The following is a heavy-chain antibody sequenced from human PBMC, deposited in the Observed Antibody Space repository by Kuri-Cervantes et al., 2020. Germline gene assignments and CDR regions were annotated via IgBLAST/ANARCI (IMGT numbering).Heavy chain of an antibody. Sequence: LSLTCEASGFTFSSYGMHWVRQAPGKGLEWVAVIWYDGSNKYYADSVKGRFTISRDNSKHTLYLQMNSLRAEDTAVYYCARGNFGVVVPAAPFDYWGQGTLVTVSS. J-gene: IGHJ4*02. CDR1: GFTFSSYG. V-gene: IGHV3-33*08. D-gene: IGHD2-2*01. CDR3: ARGNFGVVVPAAPFDY. CDR2: IWYDGSNK.